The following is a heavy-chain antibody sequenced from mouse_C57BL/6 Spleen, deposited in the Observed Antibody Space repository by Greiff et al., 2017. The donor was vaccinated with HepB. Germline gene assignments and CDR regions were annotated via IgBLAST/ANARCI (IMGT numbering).Heavy chain of an antibody. CDR3: ARGWDYYGSSSPFGY. CDR1: GFTFSDYY. V-gene: IGHV5-16*01. D-gene: IGHD1-1*01. J-gene: IGHJ2*01. CDR2: INYDGSST. Sequence: EVKVEDSEGGLVQPGSSMKLSCTASGFTFSDYYMAWVRQVPEKGLEWVANINYDGSSTYYLDSLKSRFIISRDNAKNILYLQMSSLKSEDTATYYCARGWDYYGSSSPFGYWGQGTTLTVSS.